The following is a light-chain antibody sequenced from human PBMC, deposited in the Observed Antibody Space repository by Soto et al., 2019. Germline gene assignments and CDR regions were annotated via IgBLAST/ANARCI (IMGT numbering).Light chain of an antibody. V-gene: IGLV1-40*01. CDR1: SSNIGAGYD. CDR3: QSYDSSLSGYVV. J-gene: IGLJ2*01. Sequence: QSVLTQPPSVSGAPGQRVTISCTESSSNIGAGYDVHWYQQLPGTAPKLLIYGNTNRHSGVPDRFSGSKSGTSASLAITGLQAEDEADYYCQSYDSSLSGYVVFGGGTKLTVL. CDR2: GNT.